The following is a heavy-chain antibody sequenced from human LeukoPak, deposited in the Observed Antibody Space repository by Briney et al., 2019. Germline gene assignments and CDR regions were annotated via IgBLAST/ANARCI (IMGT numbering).Heavy chain of an antibody. D-gene: IGHD5-18*01. CDR2: LHHTSST. J-gene: IGHJ3*02. V-gene: IGHV4-38-2*01. Sequence: SETLSLTCAVSGYSIRSGYYWAWIRQPPGKGLEWIGSLHHTSSTYYNPSLKSRVTISLDTSKKQFSLKLTSVTAADTAVYSCARTRRGYTYGFRSRELLKAFDIWGQGTVVTVSS. CDR1: GYSIRSGYY. CDR3: ARTRRGYTYGFRSRELLKAFDI.